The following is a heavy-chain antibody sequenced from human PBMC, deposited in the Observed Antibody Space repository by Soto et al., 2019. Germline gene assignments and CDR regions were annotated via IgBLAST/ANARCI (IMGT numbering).Heavy chain of an antibody. CDR1: GYTFTSYA. CDR2: INAGNGNT. D-gene: IGHD3-3*01. J-gene: IGHJ3*02. V-gene: IGHV1-3*01. CDR3: AREGTYYDFWSGYSPGAFDI. Sequence: ASVKVSCKASGYTFTSYAMHWVRQAPGQRLEWMGWINAGNGNTKYSQKFQGRVTITRDTSASTAYMGLSSLRSEDTAVYYCAREGTYYDFWSGYSPGAFDIWGQGTMVTVSS.